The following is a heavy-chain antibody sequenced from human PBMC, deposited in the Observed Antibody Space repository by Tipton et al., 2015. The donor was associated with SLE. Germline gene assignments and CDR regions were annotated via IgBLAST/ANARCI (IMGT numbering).Heavy chain of an antibody. Sequence: TLSLTCTVSGGPASSYYWSWIRQPPGKGLEWIGYIHHSGSANYNPSLKSRATISVDTSKTQFSLKLSSVTAADTAVYFCARDQVGVGDFDYWGQGTLVTVSS. CDR3: ARDQVGVGDFDY. CDR2: IHHSGSA. CDR1: GGPASSYY. V-gene: IGHV4-59*02. J-gene: IGHJ4*02. D-gene: IGHD3-16*01.